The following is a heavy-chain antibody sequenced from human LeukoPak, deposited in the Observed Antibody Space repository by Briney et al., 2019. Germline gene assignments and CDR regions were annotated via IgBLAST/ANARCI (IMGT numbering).Heavy chain of an antibody. CDR2: IRTKVNSYAT. J-gene: IGHJ6*02. V-gene: IGHV3-73*01. D-gene: IGHD6-13*01. CDR1: VFTISGSG. CDR3: SRGISGYGMDV. Sequence: GGSLKLSCAASVFTISGSGMHWVRQASGKGLEWSGRIRTKVNSYATAYAASVKGRFTISRDDSKNTAYLQMDSLKTEDTAVYYCSRGISGYGMDVWGQGTTVTVSS.